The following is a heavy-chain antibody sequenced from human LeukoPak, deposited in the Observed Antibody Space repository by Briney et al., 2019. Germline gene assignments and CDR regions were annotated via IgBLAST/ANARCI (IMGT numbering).Heavy chain of an antibody. CDR3: VRGKSGSLLRYFDWYYFDY. CDR1: GYTFTSYG. V-gene: IGHV1-18*01. CDR2: ISAYNGNT. D-gene: IGHD3-9*01. Sequence: ASVKVSCKASGYTFTSYGISWVRQAPGQGLEWMGWISAYNGNTNYAQKLQGRVTMTTDTSTSTAYMELRSLRSDDTAVYYCVRGKSGSLLRYFDWYYFDYWGQGTLVTVSS. J-gene: IGHJ4*02.